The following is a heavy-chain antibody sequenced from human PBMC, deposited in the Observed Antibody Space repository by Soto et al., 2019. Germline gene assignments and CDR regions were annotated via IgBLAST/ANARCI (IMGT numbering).Heavy chain of an antibody. Sequence: PGGSLRLSCVASELTFSSYAMSGVRQDPGKGLEWVSGISGSGGSTYYTDSLKGRFTISRDNSKNTLYLQMNSLRAEDTAVYYCAKDRDGMLRGVKYYYGMDVWGQGTTVTVSS. V-gene: IGHV3-23*01. CDR3: AKDRDGMLRGVKYYYGMDV. CDR1: ELTFSSYA. J-gene: IGHJ6*02. D-gene: IGHD3-10*01. CDR2: ISGSGGST.